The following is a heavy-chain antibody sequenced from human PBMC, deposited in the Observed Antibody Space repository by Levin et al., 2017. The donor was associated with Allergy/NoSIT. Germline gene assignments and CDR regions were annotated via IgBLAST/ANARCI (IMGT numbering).Heavy chain of an antibody. CDR2: MSGGSALAYYADPVKSRFT. CDR3: AKGDGRDY. J-gene: IGHJ4*02. V-gene: IGHV3-23*01. Sequence: LSGGSLRLSCAASGFTFKNYAMTWVRQAPGKGLEWVSTMSGGSALAYYADPVKSRFTYYADSVKGRFTISRDNSKNMLYLQMSSLRAEDTAIYYCAKGDGRDYWGQGTLVTVSP. CDR1: GFTFKNYA. D-gene: IGHD2-8*01.